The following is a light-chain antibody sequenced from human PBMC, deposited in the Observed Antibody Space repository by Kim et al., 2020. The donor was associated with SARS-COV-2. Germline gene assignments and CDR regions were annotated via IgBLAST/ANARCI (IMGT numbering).Light chain of an antibody. CDR2: QDS. Sequence: SVSPGKTASITCSGDKLGDKYACWYQKKPGQSPVLVIYQDSKRPSGIPERFSGSNSGNTATLTISGTQAMDEADYYCQAWDSSTVVFGGGTQLTVL. CDR1: KLGDKY. J-gene: IGLJ2*01. V-gene: IGLV3-1*01. CDR3: QAWDSSTVV.